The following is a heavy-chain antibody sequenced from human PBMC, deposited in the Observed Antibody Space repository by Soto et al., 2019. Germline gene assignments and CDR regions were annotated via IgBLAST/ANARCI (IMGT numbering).Heavy chain of an antibody. D-gene: IGHD1-26*01. V-gene: IGHV3-73*01. CDR2: IRSKANSYAT. Sequence: GGSLRLSCAASGFTFSGSAMHWVRQASGKGLEWVGRIRSKANSYATAYAASVKGRFTISRDDSKNTANLQMNSLKTEDTAVYYCTRHMGAGYYYYGMDVWGQGTTVTVSS. J-gene: IGHJ6*02. CDR3: TRHMGAGYYYYGMDV. CDR1: GFTFSGSA.